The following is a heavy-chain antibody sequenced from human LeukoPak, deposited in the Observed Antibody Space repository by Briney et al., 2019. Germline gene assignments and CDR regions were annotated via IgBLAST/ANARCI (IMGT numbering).Heavy chain of an antibody. CDR3: ARVSRFYYDSSGDFDY. D-gene: IGHD3-22*01. CDR1: GYTFTDYY. J-gene: IGHJ4*02. V-gene: IGHV1-2*02. CDR2: ITPDSGAT. Sequence: ASVKVSCKASGYTFTDYYMHWVRQAPGQGLEWMGWITPDSGATKYAQKFRGRVSMTRDTSINTAYMELSRLRSDDTAIYYCARVSRFYYDSSGDFDYWGQGTLVTVSS.